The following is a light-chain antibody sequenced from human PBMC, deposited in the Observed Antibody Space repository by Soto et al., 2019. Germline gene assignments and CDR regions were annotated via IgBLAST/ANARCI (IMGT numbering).Light chain of an antibody. J-gene: IGKJ4*01. CDR2: WAS. CDR1: QSVLYSSNNKNY. CDR3: QQYYSTPLT. Sequence: DIMMAQSPDSLVVSLGERATINCKSSQSVLYSSNNKNYLAWYQQKPGQPPKLLIYWASTRESGVPDRFSGSGSGTDFTLTISSLQAEDVAVYYCQQYYSTPLTFGGGTKVDIK. V-gene: IGKV4-1*01.